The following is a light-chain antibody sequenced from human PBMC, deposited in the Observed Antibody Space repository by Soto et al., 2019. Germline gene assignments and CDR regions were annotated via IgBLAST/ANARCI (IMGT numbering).Light chain of an antibody. Sequence: EIVLTQSPGTLPLSPGDRATLSCRASQSVSSDYLAWYQQQPGPAPRLLIYGASRGAAGIPDRFSGSGSGTDFTLTISRLEPEDFAVYFCQQYGRSPMFTFGQGTKLEVK. CDR3: QQYGRSPMFT. CDR1: QSVSSDY. CDR2: GAS. J-gene: IGKJ2*01. V-gene: IGKV3-20*01.